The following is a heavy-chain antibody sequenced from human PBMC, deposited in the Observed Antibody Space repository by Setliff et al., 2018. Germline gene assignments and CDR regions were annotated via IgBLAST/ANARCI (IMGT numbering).Heavy chain of an antibody. V-gene: IGHV1-2*02. J-gene: IGHJ6*03. CDR1: GYPFTGYY. Sequence: GASVKVSCKASGYPFTGYYMHWVRQAPGQGLEWMGWTNHNSGGTNYAQKFQGRVTMTRDTSISTAYMELSRLRSDDTAVYYCAGADDYYNYMDVWGKGTTVTVSS. CDR2: TNHNSGGT. CDR3: AGADDYYNYMDV.